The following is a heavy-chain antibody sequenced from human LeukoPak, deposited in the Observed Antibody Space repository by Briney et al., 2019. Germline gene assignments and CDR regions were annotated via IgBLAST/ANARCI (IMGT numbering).Heavy chain of an antibody. CDR2: ISGSGGST. V-gene: IGHV3-23*01. D-gene: IGHD1-26*01. CDR3: ASPTISGSNYPGRDY. J-gene: IGHJ4*02. Sequence: GASLRLSCAASGFTFSSYAMSWVRQAPGKGLEWVSAISGSGGSTYYADSVKGRFTISRDNSKNTLYLQMNSLRAEDTAVYYCASPTISGSNYPGRDYWGQGTLVTVSS. CDR1: GFTFSSYA.